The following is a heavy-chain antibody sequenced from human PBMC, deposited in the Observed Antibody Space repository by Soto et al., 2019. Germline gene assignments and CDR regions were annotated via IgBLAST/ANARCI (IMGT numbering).Heavy chain of an antibody. CDR3: ARGGETWFDP. V-gene: IGHV4-59*01. J-gene: IGHJ5*02. CDR1: GGSITSYH. CDR2: IFSSGTT. Sequence: PSETLSLTCTVSGGSITSYHWSWIRQPPGKGLEWIGYIFSSGTTNYNPSLKSRLTISVDTSKNQFSLKLTSVTAADTAVYYCARGGETWFDPWGQGTLVTVSS.